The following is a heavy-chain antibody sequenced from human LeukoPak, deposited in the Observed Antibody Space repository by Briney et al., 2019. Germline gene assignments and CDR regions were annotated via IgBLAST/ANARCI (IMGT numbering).Heavy chain of an antibody. CDR1: GFTFSSYG. CDR3: AKSIVGATGIDY. V-gene: IGHV3-30*18. J-gene: IGHJ4*02. Sequence: PAGGSLRLSCAASGFTFSSYGMHWVRQAPGKGLEWVAVISYDGSNKYYADSVKGRFTISRDNSKNTLYLQMNSLRAEDTAVYYCAKSIVGATGIDYWGQGTPVTVSS. CDR2: ISYDGSNK. D-gene: IGHD1-26*01.